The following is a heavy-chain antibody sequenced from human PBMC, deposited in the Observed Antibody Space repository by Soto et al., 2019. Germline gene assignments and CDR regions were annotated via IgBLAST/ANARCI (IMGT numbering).Heavy chain of an antibody. V-gene: IGHV4-30-4*01. D-gene: IGHD2-2*01. CDR3: VRDRGSSWMYKWFDP. CDR1: GDSVSSADYY. J-gene: IGHJ5*02. Sequence: SETLSLTCTVSGDSVSSADYYWSWIRQPPGEGLEWIGHIYYSGSTYYTPSLRGRVTISVDTSKNQFSLNLNSVTAADTAVYYCVRDRGSSWMYKWFDPWGRGTQVTVSS. CDR2: IYYSGST.